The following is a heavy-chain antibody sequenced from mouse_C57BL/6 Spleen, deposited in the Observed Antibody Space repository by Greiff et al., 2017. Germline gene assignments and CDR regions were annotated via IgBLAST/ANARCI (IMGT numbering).Heavy chain of an antibody. Sequence: QVQLQQSGAELMKPGASVKLSCTATGYTFTGYWIEWVKQRPGHGLEWIGEILPGSGSTNYTAKFKGKATFTADTSSNTAYMQLSSLTTEDSAIYYCAKTQAGAMDYWGQGTSVTVSS. CDR2: ILPGSGST. CDR3: AKTQAGAMDY. D-gene: IGHD3-2*02. J-gene: IGHJ4*01. V-gene: IGHV1-9*01. CDR1: GYTFTGYW.